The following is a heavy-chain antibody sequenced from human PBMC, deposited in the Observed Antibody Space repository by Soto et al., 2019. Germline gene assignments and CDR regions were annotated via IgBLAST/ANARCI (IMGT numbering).Heavy chain of an antibody. V-gene: IGHV3-48*02. D-gene: IGHD6-13*01. CDR3: AREILAADANGPFHGMDV. Sequence: PGGSLRLSCAASGFTFSSYSMNWVRQAPGKGLEWVSYISSSSSTIYYADSVKGRFTISRDNAKNSLYLQMNSLRDEDTAVYYCAREILAADANGPFHGMDVWGQGTTVTVSS. CDR2: ISSSSSTI. J-gene: IGHJ6*02. CDR1: GFTFSSYS.